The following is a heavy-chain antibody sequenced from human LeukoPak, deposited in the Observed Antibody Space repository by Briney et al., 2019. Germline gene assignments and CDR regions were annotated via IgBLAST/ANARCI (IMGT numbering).Heavy chain of an antibody. Sequence: PGGSLRLSCAASGFTFSSYAMHWVRQAPGKGLEWVAVISYDGSNKYYADSVKGRFTISRDNSKNTLYLQMNSLRAEDTAVYYCARGSVDYYAGYWGQGTLVTVSS. D-gene: IGHD3-10*01. CDR1: GFTFSSYA. CDR3: ARGSVDYYAGY. J-gene: IGHJ4*02. V-gene: IGHV3-30*04. CDR2: ISYDGSNK.